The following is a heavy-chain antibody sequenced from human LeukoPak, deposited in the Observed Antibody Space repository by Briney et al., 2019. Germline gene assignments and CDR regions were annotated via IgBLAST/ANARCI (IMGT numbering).Heavy chain of an antibody. D-gene: IGHD3-22*01. CDR2: ISYDGSNK. CDR3: ARVRYDSSGYRYGMDV. Sequence: GGSLRLSCAASGFTFSSYGMHWVRQAPGKGLEWVAVISYDGSNKYYADSVKGRFTISRDNSKNTLYLQMNSLRAEDTAVYYCARVRYDSSGYRYGMDVWGQGTTVTVSS. V-gene: IGHV3-30*03. J-gene: IGHJ6*02. CDR1: GFTFSSYG.